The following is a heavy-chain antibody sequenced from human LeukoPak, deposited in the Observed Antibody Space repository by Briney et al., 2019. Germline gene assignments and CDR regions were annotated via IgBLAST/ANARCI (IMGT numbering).Heavy chain of an antibody. D-gene: IGHD3-16*01. Sequence: GGSLRLSCAASGFTGSNNYVSWVRQAPGMGLEWVSAIHSSGATCYADSVKGRFTISRDNSKNTLFLQMDSLRVEDTAVHYCAKVTGGDMITYGGVDYWGQGTLVTVSS. CDR2: IHSSGAT. V-gene: IGHV3-53*01. CDR1: GFTGSNNY. J-gene: IGHJ4*02. CDR3: AKVTGGDMITYGGVDY.